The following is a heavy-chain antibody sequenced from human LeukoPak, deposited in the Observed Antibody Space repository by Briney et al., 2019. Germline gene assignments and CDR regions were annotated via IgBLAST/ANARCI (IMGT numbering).Heavy chain of an antibody. V-gene: IGHV3-48*02. D-gene: IGHD3-10*01. Sequence: PGGSLRLSCAASGFTFSSYNMNWVRQAPGKGLEWIPFISSSSSTIYYADSVKGRFTISRDNAKNSLYLQMNSLRDEDTAVYYCARAIMVRGATDYWGQGTLVTVSS. CDR2: ISSSSSTI. J-gene: IGHJ4*02. CDR1: GFTFSSYN. CDR3: ARAIMVRGATDY.